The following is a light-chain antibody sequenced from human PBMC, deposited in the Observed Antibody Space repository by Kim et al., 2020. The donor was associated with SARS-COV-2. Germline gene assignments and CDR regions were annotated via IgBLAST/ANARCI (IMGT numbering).Light chain of an antibody. V-gene: IGLV3-21*04. CDR3: QVWDSSSDHPWV. CDR1: NIGSKS. J-gene: IGLJ3*02. Sequence: PGKTARITCGGNNIGSKSVHWYQQKLGQAPVLVIYYDSDRPSGIPERFSGSNSGNTATLTISRVEAGDEADYYCQVWDSSSDHPWVFGGGTQLTVL. CDR2: YDS.